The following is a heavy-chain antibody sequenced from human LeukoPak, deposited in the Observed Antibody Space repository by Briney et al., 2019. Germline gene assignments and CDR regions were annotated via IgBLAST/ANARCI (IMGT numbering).Heavy chain of an antibody. V-gene: IGHV3-49*03. CDR2: IRSKAYGGTT. CDR1: GFTFGDYA. CDR3: TRGTDYGDYGSPFDY. J-gene: IGHJ4*02. D-gene: IGHD4-17*01. Sequence: GGSLRLSCTASGFTFGDYAMSWFRQVPGKGLEWVGFIRSKAYGGTTEYAASVKGRFTISRDDSKSIAYLQMNSLKTEDTAVYYCTRGTDYGDYGSPFDYWGQGTLVTVSS.